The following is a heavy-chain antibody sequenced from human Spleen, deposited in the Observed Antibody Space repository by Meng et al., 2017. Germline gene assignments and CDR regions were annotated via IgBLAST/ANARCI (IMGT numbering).Heavy chain of an antibody. CDR2: ISSSGSTI. Sequence: GGSLRLSCAASGFTFSDYYMNWIRQAPGKGLELVSYISSSGSTIFYADSVKGRFTISRDIAENSLYLQMNSLRDEDTAVYYCARRDKGYSNYYFDYWGQGMLVTVSS. V-gene: IGHV3-11*04. CDR3: ARRDKGYSNYYFDY. J-gene: IGHJ4*02. D-gene: IGHD4-11*01. CDR1: GFTFSDYY.